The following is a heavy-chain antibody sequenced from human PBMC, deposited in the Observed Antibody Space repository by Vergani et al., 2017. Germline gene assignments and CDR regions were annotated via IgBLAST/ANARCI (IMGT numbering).Heavy chain of an antibody. D-gene: IGHD3-3*01. CDR3: AKDSLRFLEWAFYYYYYMDV. CDR2: ISFDGTKK. V-gene: IGHV3-30*02. J-gene: IGHJ6*03. CDR1: GFSFTSYG. Sequence: QVQLVESGGGVVQPGKSVRLSCETSGFSFTSYGMHWVRQTTDKGLEWVASISFDGTKKEYGASIRGRFIISRDNSKNTLYLQMNSLRAEDTAVYYCAKDSLRFLEWAFYYYYYMDVWGKGTTVTVSS.